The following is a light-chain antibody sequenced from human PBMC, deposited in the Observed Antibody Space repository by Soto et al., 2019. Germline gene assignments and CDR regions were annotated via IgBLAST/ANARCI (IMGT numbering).Light chain of an antibody. CDR1: SSNIGNNY. J-gene: IGLJ3*02. Sequence: QAVVTQPPSVSAAPGQKVTISCSGSSSNIGNNYVSWYQQLPGAAPKLLIYENNKRPSGIPDRFSGSKSGTSATLGITGLQTGDEADYYCGTWDGGLSEDVFGGGTKLTVL. CDR3: GTWDGGLSEDV. CDR2: ENN. V-gene: IGLV1-51*02.